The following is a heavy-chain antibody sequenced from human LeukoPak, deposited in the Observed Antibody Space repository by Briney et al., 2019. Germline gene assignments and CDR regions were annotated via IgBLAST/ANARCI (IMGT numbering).Heavy chain of an antibody. V-gene: IGHV3-73*01. CDR1: GFTFSGSA. D-gene: IGHD6-19*01. CDR3: TRWGIAVATDYYYYGMDV. Sequence: GGSLTLSCAASGFTFSGSAMHWVRQASGKGLEWVGRIRSKANSYATAYAASVKGRFTISRDDSKNTAYLQMNSLKTEDTAVYYCTRWGIAVATDYYYYGMDVWGRGTTVTVSS. J-gene: IGHJ6*02. CDR2: IRSKANSYAT.